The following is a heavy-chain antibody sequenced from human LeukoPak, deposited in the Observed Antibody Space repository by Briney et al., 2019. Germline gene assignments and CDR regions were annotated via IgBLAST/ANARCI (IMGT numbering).Heavy chain of an antibody. J-gene: IGHJ4*02. CDR3: ARYDRYCSGGDCHSYFDY. V-gene: IGHV1-18*01. CDR2: VSVYNGNT. D-gene: IGHD2-15*01. Sequence: ASVKVSCKASGYTFTNYAISWVRQAPGQGLEWMGWVSVYNGNTKYPQKFQGRVTMTTDTSTSTAYMELRSLRSDDTAVYYCARYDRYCSGGDCHSYFDYWGQGTLVTVSS. CDR1: GYTFTNYA.